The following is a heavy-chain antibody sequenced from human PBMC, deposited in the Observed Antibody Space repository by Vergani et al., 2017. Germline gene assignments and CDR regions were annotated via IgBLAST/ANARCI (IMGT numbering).Heavy chain of an antibody. J-gene: IGHJ6*02. Sequence: VQLVESGGGVVQPGGSLRLSCAASGFTFSSYSMNWVRQAPGKGLEWVSYISSSSSTIYYADSVKGRFTISRDNAKNSLYLQMNSLRAEDTAVYYCARSAADYYYGMDVWGQGTTVTVSS. D-gene: IGHD6-25*01. CDR1: GFTFSSYS. V-gene: IGHV3-48*01. CDR3: ARSAADYYYGMDV. CDR2: ISSSSSTI.